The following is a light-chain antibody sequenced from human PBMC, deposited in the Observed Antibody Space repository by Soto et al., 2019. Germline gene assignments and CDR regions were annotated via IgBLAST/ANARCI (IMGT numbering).Light chain of an antibody. CDR2: DVS. J-gene: IGLJ1*01. V-gene: IGLV2-14*03. CDR3: SSYTISNTLV. Sequence: QSALAQPASVSGSRGQSITISCTGTSSDVGRYNYVSWFQQHPGKAPKLMIYDVSNRPSGVSNRFSGSKSGNTASPTISGLQAEDEADYYCSSYTISNTLVFGSGTKVTVL. CDR1: SSDVGRYNY.